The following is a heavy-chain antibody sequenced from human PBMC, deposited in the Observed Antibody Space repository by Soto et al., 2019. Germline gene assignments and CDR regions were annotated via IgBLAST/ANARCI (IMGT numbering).Heavy chain of an antibody. CDR1: GDSISPHY. Sequence: TXXTLSLPFTVSGDSISPHYWAWVLRPPGKGLEWVGYVYYTGTTMYNPSLKSRLTISVDRSKNQVSLNLTSVTAADTAVYFCARLGGYYQALDHWSQGTLVTVSS. J-gene: IGHJ4*02. CDR2: VYYTGTT. V-gene: IGHV4-59*08. D-gene: IGHD3-3*01. CDR3: ARLGGYYQALDH.